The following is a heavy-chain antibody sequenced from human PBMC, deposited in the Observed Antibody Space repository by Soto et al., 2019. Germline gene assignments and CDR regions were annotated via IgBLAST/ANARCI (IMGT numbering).Heavy chain of an antibody. V-gene: IGHV1-69*13. Sequence: SVTVSCKASGGTFSSYAIIWVRQAPGQGLEWMGGIIPIFGTANYAQKFQGRVTITADESTSTAYMELSSLRSEDTAVYYCARDFSTMVRGYYYYYGMDVWGQGTTVTVSS. D-gene: IGHD3-10*01. CDR3: ARDFSTMVRGYYYYYGMDV. J-gene: IGHJ6*02. CDR2: IIPIFGTA. CDR1: GGTFSSYA.